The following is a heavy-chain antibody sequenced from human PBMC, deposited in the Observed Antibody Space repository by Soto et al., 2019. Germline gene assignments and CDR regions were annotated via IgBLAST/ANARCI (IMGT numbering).Heavy chain of an antibody. Sequence: QLQLQESGPGLVKPSETLSLTCTVSGGSIRSSIYYWGWIRQYPGRGLEWIGNIYYSGNTYYNSSLKSRVTISIDTSKNQFSLKLSSVTAADTAVYYCATLPDWGSGSNWGQGTLVTVSS. J-gene: IGHJ4*02. V-gene: IGHV4-39*01. CDR3: ATLPDWGSGSN. CDR2: IYYSGNT. D-gene: IGHD3-10*01. CDR1: GGSIRSSIYY.